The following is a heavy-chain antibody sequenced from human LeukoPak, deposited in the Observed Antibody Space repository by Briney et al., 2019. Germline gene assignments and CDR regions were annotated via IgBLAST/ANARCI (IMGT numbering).Heavy chain of an antibody. Sequence: PSETLSLTCTVSGGSISSYYWSWIRQPPGKGLEWIGYIYYGGSTNYNPSLKSRVTISVDTSKNQFSLKLSSVTAADTAVYYCARSYYDSSGYYPLGDVWGKGTTVTVSS. V-gene: IGHV4-59*01. CDR2: IYYGGST. CDR1: GGSISSYY. D-gene: IGHD3-22*01. CDR3: ARSYYDSSGYYPLGDV. J-gene: IGHJ6*04.